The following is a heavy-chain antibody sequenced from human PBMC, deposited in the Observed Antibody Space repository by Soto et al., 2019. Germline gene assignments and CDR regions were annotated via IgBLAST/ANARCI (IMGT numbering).Heavy chain of an antibody. D-gene: IGHD3-10*01. CDR1: GGSFSGYY. J-gene: IGHJ4*02. CDR3: ARGGGFGGSGSYYKKFDY. Sequence: SETLCLTCAVYGGSFSGYYWSWIRQPPGKGLEWIGEINHSGSTNYNPSLKSRVTISVDTSKNQFSLKLSSVTAADTAVYYCARGGGFGGSGSYYKKFDYWGQGTLVTVSS. CDR2: INHSGST. V-gene: IGHV4-34*01.